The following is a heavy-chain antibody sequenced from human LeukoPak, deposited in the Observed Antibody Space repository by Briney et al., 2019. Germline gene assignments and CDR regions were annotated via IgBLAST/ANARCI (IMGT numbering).Heavy chain of an antibody. Sequence: ASVTVSFTFSGYTLTELSMHWVRQPPGKGLELMGGFHPEDGETIYSHKSQGRVTITEDTSTDTAYMELSSLRSEDTAVYYCAREPRGSDFHYHYGMDVWGQGTTVTVSS. CDR1: GYTLTELS. V-gene: IGHV1-24*01. J-gene: IGHJ6*02. D-gene: IGHD1-26*01. CDR2: FHPEDGET. CDR3: AREPRGSDFHYHYGMDV.